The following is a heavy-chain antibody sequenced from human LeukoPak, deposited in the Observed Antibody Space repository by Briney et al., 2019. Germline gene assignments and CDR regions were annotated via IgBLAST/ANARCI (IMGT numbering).Heavy chain of an antibody. CDR2: INPSGGST. D-gene: IGHD5-18*01. Sequence: ASVKVSCKASGYTFTSYYMHWVRQAPGQALERMGIINPSGGSTSYAQKFQGRVTMTGDTSTSTVYMELSSLRSEDTAVYYCATDSYGLSCFDYWGQGTLVTVSS. CDR3: ATDSYGLSCFDY. V-gene: IGHV1-46*01. J-gene: IGHJ4*02. CDR1: GYTFTSYY.